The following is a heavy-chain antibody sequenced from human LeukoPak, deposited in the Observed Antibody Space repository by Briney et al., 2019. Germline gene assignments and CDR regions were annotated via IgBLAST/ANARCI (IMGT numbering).Heavy chain of an antibody. Sequence: TGGSLRLSCAASGFTFDDYATHWVRQAPGKGLEWVSGISWNGGSIGYADSVKGRFTISRDNAKNSLYLQMNSLRAEDTALYYCAKGGSGSYPLLDGDFDYWGQGTLVTVSS. V-gene: IGHV3-9*01. J-gene: IGHJ4*02. CDR2: ISWNGGSI. D-gene: IGHD3-10*01. CDR1: GFTFDDYA. CDR3: AKGGSGSYPLLDGDFDY.